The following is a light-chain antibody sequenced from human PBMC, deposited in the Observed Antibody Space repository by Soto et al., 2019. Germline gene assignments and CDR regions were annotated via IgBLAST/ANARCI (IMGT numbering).Light chain of an antibody. CDR1: SSNIGAGYD. J-gene: IGLJ2*01. CDR3: QSYDISLGGHVV. Sequence: QSVLTQPPSVSGAPGQRVTISCTGSSSNIGAGYDVHWYQQVPGTAPKLLIYGNSNRPSGVPDRFSGSKSGTSASLAITGLQAEDEADYYCQSYDISLGGHVVFGGGTKVTVL. V-gene: IGLV1-40*01. CDR2: GNS.